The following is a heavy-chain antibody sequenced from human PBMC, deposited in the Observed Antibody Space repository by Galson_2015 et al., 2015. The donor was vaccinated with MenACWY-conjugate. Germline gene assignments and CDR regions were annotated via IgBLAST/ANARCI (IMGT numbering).Heavy chain of an antibody. J-gene: IGHJ4*02. CDR2: ITASGDDT. Sequence: SLRLSCAASGFAFASYAMTWVRQAPGKGLQWVSSITASGDDTTYADSVKGRLTISRDNSKNMLYLQLNSLRAEDTAVYYCVKLGGSYAYDPLDYSGQGTLVTVSS. D-gene: IGHD3-16*01. CDR1: GFAFASYA. V-gene: IGHV3-23*01. CDR3: VKLGGSYAYDPLDY.